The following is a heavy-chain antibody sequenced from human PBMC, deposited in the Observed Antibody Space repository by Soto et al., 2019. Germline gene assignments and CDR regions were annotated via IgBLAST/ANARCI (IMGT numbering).Heavy chain of an antibody. J-gene: IGHJ4*02. Sequence: GGSLRLSCAASGFTFSSYAMSWVRQAPGKGLEWVSAISGSGGSTYYADSVKGRFTISRDNSKNTLYLQMNSLRAEDTAVYYCAKGGVDIVATIWARPYFFDYRGQGSLVTVSA. CDR2: ISGSGGST. CDR1: GFTFSSYA. D-gene: IGHD5-12*01. V-gene: IGHV3-23*01. CDR3: AKGGVDIVATIWARPYFFDY.